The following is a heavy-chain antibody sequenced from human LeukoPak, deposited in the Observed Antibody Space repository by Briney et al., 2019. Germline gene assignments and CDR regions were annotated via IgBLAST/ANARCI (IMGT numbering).Heavy chain of an antibody. CDR3: AREGITMVRGVTITRFDP. D-gene: IGHD3-10*01. V-gene: IGHV4-61*01. Sequence: PSETLSLTCTVSGGSVSSGSYYWSWIRQPPGKGLEWIGYIYYSGSTNYNPSLKSRVTISVDTSKNQFSLKLSSVTAADTAVYYCAREGITMVRGVTITRFDPWGQETLVTVSS. CDR1: GGSVSSGSYY. CDR2: IYYSGST. J-gene: IGHJ5*02.